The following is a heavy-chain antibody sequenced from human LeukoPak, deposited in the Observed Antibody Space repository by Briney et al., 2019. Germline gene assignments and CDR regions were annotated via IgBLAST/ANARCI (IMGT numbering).Heavy chain of an antibody. V-gene: IGHV3-66*01. CDR1: GFTVSSNY. CDR2: IYSGDST. J-gene: IGHJ4*02. D-gene: IGHD3-22*01. CDR3: AREYYDSSGSYYGNFDY. Sequence: GGSLRLSCAASGFTVSSNYMSWVRQAPGKGLEWVSVIYSGDSTYYADSVKGRFTISRDNSKNTLYLQMNSLRAEDTAVYYCAREYYDSSGSYYGNFDYWGQGTLVTVSS.